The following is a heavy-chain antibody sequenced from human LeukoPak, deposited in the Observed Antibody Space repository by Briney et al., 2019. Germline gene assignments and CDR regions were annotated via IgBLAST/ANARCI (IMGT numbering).Heavy chain of an antibody. D-gene: IGHD3-10*01. Sequence: ASVTVSCKASGYTFTSYGISWVRQAPGQGLEWMGWVSAYNGNTNYAQKLQGRVTMTTDTSTSTAYMELRSLRSDDTAVYYCARESYYGSGSPWTYYFDYWGQGTLVTVSS. CDR1: GYTFTSYG. CDR2: VSAYNGNT. J-gene: IGHJ4*02. CDR3: ARESYYGSGSPWTYYFDY. V-gene: IGHV1-18*01.